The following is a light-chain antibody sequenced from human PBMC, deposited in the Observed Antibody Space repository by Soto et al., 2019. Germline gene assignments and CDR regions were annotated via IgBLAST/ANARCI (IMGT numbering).Light chain of an antibody. CDR3: SSHAGSKRV. V-gene: IGLV2-8*01. J-gene: IGLJ1*01. Sequence: QSVLTQPPSASGSPGQSVTISCTGTSSDVGGYNYFSWYQQHPGKAPKLMIYEVNKRPSGVPDRFSGSKSGNTASLTVSGLQAEGEGDYYCSSHAGSKRVFGTGTKVTVL. CDR1: SSDVGGYNY. CDR2: EVN.